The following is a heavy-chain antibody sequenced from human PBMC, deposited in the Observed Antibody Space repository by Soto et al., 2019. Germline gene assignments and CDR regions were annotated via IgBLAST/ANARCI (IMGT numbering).Heavy chain of an antibody. J-gene: IGHJ5*02. Sequence: GESLKISCKGSGYSFTSYWISWVRQMPGKGLEWMGRIDPSDSYTNYSPSFQGHVTISADKSISTAYLQWSSLKASDTAMYYCARQEGCSSTSCYLGFDPWGQGTLVIVSA. CDR2: IDPSDSYT. D-gene: IGHD2-2*01. CDR1: GYSFTSYW. CDR3: ARQEGCSSTSCYLGFDP. V-gene: IGHV5-10-1*01.